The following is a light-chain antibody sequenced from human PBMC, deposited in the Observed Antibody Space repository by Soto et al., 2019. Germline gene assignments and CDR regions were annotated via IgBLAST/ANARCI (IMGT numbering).Light chain of an antibody. J-gene: IGLJ2*01. V-gene: IGLV1-44*01. CDR3: AAWDDSLNVVV. CDR2: SNN. CDR1: SSNIGSNT. Sequence: QSVLTQPPSASGTPGQRVTISCSGSSSNIGSNTVNWYQQLPGTAPKLLIYSNNQRPSGVPDRFAGSKSGTSASLAISGLQSEDEADYYCAAWDDSLNVVVFGGGTKRTVL.